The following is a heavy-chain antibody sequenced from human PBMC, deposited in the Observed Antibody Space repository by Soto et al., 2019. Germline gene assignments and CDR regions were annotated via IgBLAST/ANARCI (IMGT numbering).Heavy chain of an antibody. CDR2: ISSSGSTI. CDR1: GFTFSDYY. Sequence: PGGSLRLSCAASGFTFSDYYMSWIRQAPGKGLEWVSYISSSGSTIYYADSVKGRFTISRDNAKNSLYLQMNSLRAEDTAVYYCARIYYYDSSGYYYRGSFDYWGQGTLVTVSS. D-gene: IGHD3-22*01. CDR3: ARIYYYDSSGYYYRGSFDY. J-gene: IGHJ4*02. V-gene: IGHV3-11*01.